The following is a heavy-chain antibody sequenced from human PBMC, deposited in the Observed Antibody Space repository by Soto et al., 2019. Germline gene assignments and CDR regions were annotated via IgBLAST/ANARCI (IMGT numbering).Heavy chain of an antibody. CDR2: IIPIFGTA. V-gene: IGHV1-69*06. CDR3: ARGYSGSYYSVWNGFDY. Sequence: QVQLVQSGAEVKKPGSSVKVSCKASGGTFSSYAIRWVRQAPGQGLEWMGGIIPIFGTANYAQKFQGRVTITADKSTSTAYMELSSLRSEDTAVYYCARGYSGSYYSVWNGFDYWGQGTLVTVSS. CDR1: GGTFSSYA. J-gene: IGHJ4*02. D-gene: IGHD1-26*01.